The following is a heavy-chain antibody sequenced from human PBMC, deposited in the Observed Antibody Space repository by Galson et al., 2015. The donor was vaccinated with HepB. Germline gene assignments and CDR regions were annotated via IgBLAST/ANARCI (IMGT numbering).Heavy chain of an antibody. D-gene: IGHD2-15*01. CDR2: IVVGSGNT. J-gene: IGHJ4*02. CDR3: AAADYCSGGSCDPSFDY. V-gene: IGHV1-58*01. CDR1: RFTFTSSA. Sequence: SVKVSCKASRFTFTSSAVQWVRQARGQRLEWIGWIVVGSGNTNYAQKFQERVTITRDMSTSTAYMELSSLRSEDTAVYYCAAADYCSGGSCDPSFDYWGQGTLVTVSS.